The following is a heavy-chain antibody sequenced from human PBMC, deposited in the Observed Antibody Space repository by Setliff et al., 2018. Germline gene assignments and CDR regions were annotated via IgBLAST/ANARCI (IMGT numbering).Heavy chain of an antibody. CDR1: GRPFRGYF. CDR2: IIQSGST. V-gene: IGHV4-34*12. D-gene: IGHD3-22*01. CDR3: ARGKDYYESSGYGRGDYDD. Sequence: PSVTLSLTCAADGRPFRGYFCRWIRQPPGRVLQWVGEIIQSGSTNYNPSLKSRVTISMDTSKNQFSLKLSSVTAADTAVYYCARGKDYYESSGYGRGDYDDWGHGTLVTVSS. J-gene: IGHJ4*01.